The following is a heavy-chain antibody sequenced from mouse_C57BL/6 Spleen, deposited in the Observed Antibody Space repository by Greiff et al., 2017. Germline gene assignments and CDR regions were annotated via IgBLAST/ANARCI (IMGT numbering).Heavy chain of an antibody. CDR3: ARDPITTVVATWDYAMDY. CDR2: IYPRSGNT. J-gene: IGHJ4*01. CDR1: GYTFTSYG. D-gene: IGHD1-1*01. V-gene: IGHV1-81*01. Sequence: QVQLQQSGAELARPGASVKLSCKASGYTFTSYGISWVKQRTGQGLEWIGEIYPRSGNTYYNEKFKGKATLTADKSSSTAYVELRSLTSEDSAVYCCARDPITTVVATWDYAMDYWGQGTSVTVSS.